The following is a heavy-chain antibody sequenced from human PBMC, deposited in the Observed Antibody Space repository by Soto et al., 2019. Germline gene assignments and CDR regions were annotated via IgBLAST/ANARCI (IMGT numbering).Heavy chain of an antibody. CDR2: IIPLFGTT. J-gene: IGHJ4*02. CDR1: GGTFSSYT. CDR3: ARDSIAAAGNDY. D-gene: IGHD6-13*01. Sequence: SVKVSCKASGGTFSSYTIAWVRQAPGQGLEWMGEIIPLFGTTNYVEKFQGRLTITADASTSTAYMELSSLRSEDTAMYYCARDSIAAAGNDYWGQGNLVTVSS. V-gene: IGHV1-69*13.